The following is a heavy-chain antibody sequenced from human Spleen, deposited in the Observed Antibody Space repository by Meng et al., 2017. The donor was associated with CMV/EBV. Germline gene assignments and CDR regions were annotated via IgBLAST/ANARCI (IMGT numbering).Heavy chain of an antibody. Sequence: ASVKVSCKASGYTFTGYYMHWVRQAPGQRLEWMGWINPNSGGTNYAQKFQGRVTMTRDTSISTAYMELSRLRSDDTAVYYCARGYQLPDSERDGMDVWGQGTTVTVSS. D-gene: IGHD2-2*01. CDR1: GYTFTGYY. J-gene: IGHJ6*02. CDR3: ARGYQLPDSERDGMDV. CDR2: INPNSGGT. V-gene: IGHV1-2*02.